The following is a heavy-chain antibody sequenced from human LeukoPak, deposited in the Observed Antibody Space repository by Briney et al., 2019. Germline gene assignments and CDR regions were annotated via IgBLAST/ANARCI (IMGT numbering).Heavy chain of an antibody. V-gene: IGHV3-20*04. CDR1: GFTFDDYG. D-gene: IGHD1-26*01. J-gene: IGHJ4*02. CDR2: INWNGGST. CDR3: ARDPHLVGSRPGDY. Sequence: PGGSLRLSCAASGFTFDDYGVSWVRQAPGKGLEWVSGINWNGGSTGYADSVKGRFTISRDNAKNSLYLQMNSLRAEDTALYYCARDPHLVGSRPGDYWGQGTLVTVSS.